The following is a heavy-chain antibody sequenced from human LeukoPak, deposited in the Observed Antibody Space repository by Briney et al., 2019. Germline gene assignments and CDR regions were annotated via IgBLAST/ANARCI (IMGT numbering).Heavy chain of an antibody. CDR1: GGSCSGYY. CDR2: INHSGST. J-gene: IGHJ6*02. V-gene: IGHV4-34*01. CDR3: VYYYHGMDV. Sequence: PSDTLSLTCAVYGGSCSGYYWSWIRQPRGKGLEWIGEINHSGSTNYNPSLKSRVTISVDTSKNQFSLKLSSVTAADTAVYYCVYYYHGMDVWGQGTTVTVSS.